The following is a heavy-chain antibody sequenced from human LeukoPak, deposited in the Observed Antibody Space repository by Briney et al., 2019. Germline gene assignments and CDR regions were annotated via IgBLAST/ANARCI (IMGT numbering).Heavy chain of an antibody. CDR2: IHNDGTTK. Sequence: PGRSLRLSCAASGFTFSSYAMHWVRQAPGKGPEWVAFIHNDGTTKFYADSVKGRFTISRDNSKNTLYLQMNSLRGEDEAVYYCAKPAAGYSSGWYDGPYYFDYWGQGTLVTVSS. CDR3: AKPAAGYSSGWYDGPYYFDY. D-gene: IGHD6-19*01. V-gene: IGHV3-30*04. CDR1: GFTFSSYA. J-gene: IGHJ4*02.